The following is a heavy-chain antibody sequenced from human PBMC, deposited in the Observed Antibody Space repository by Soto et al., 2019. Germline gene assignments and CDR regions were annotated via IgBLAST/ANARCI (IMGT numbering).Heavy chain of an antibody. D-gene: IGHD3-10*01. CDR3: ARGAGSGSYYNVIYFDY. V-gene: IGHV4-34*01. CDR1: GGSFSGYY. Sequence: QEKRQQWGAGLLKHTETLSLTCAVYGGSFSGYYWSWIRQPAGKGLEWIGEINDSGSTNYNPSLKSRVTISVDTSKNQFSLKLSSVTPADTAVYYCARGAGSGSYYNVIYFDYWGQGTLVTVSS. J-gene: IGHJ4*02. CDR2: INDSGST.